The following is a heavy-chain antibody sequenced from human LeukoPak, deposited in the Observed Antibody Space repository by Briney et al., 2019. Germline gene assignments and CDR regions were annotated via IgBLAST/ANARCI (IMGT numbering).Heavy chain of an antibody. V-gene: IGHV1-69*05. D-gene: IGHD3-10*01. Sequence: SVRVSCKASGGTFSSYAISWVRQAPGKGLEWMGGIIPIFGTANYAQKFQGRVTITTDESTSTAYMELSSLRSEDTAVYYCARGQAYYYGSGSFDYWGQGTLVTVSS. CDR3: ARGQAYYYGSGSFDY. J-gene: IGHJ4*02. CDR2: IIPIFGTA. CDR1: GGTFSSYA.